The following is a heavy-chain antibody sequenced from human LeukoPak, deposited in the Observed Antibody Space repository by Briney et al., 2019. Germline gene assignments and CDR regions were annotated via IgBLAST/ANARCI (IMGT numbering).Heavy chain of an antibody. J-gene: IGHJ4*02. V-gene: IGHV3-23*01. CDR1: SXA. CDR3: AKVIPRCAFDY. Sequence: SXAMXWVRQAPGKGLEWVSAISGSGGSTYYADSVKGRFTISRDNSKNTLYLQMNTLRAEDTAVYYCAKVIPRCAFDYWGQGTLVTVSS. D-gene: IGHD2-2*02. CDR2: ISGSGGST.